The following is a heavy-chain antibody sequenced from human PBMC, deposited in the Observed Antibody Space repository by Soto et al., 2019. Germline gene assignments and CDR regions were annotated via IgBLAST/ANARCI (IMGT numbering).Heavy chain of an antibody. Sequence: PGGSLKISCKGSGYSFTSYWISWVRQMPGEGLEWRGRIDPSDSYTNYSPSFQGHVTISADKSISTAYLQWRSLKASATAMYYCARHGLGEYCSGGSRYSYSYYGMDLWGQGTTDTVSS. CDR1: GYSFTSYW. CDR2: IDPSDSYT. J-gene: IGHJ6*02. CDR3: ARHGLGEYCSGGSRYSYSYYGMDL. D-gene: IGHD2-15*01. V-gene: IGHV5-10-1*01.